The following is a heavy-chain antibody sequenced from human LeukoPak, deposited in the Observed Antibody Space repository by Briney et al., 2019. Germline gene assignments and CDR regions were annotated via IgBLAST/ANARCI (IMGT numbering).Heavy chain of an antibody. J-gene: IGHJ4*02. CDR2: INSGGGST. V-gene: IGHV3-23*01. D-gene: IGHD1-20*01. Sequence: GSLRLSCAASGFIFSNHAMKWVRQAPGEGLEWGSGINSGGGSTYYTDSVKGRFTISRDNSKNTLYLKMSSLRADDTAVYVCAKDLSYNYNYFDDWGQGTLVTVSS. CDR1: GFIFSNHA. CDR3: AKDLSYNYNYFDD.